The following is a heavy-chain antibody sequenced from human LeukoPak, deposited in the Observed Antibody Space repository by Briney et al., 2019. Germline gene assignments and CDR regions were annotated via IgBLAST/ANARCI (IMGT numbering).Heavy chain of an antibody. CDR3: AKFGVRGCSSSTRCYTSFFYYGMDV. Sequence: GESLKISCKGSGYSFQDYWIGWVRQMPGKGSELMGRIFPHDSDTKYSPSFEGQVTISVDKSISTAYVQWGSLRVSDTAIYYCAKFGVRGCSSSTRCYTSFFYYGMDVWGQGTTVTVSS. J-gene: IGHJ6*02. CDR1: GYSFQDYW. CDR2: IFPHDSDT. D-gene: IGHD2-2*02. V-gene: IGHV5-51*01.